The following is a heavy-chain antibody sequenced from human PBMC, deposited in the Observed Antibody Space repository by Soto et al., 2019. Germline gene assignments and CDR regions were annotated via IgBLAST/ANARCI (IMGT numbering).Heavy chain of an antibody. CDR1: GYTFTSYA. CDR3: ARDVEKRNFYEFWSGSLH. J-gene: IGHJ4*02. D-gene: IGHD3-3*01. Sequence: ASVTVSCKASGYTFTSYAMHWVRQAPGQRLEWMGWINAGNGNTKYSQKFQGRVTITRDTSANTAYMELSSLRSEDTDLYYCARDVEKRNFYEFWSGSLHWGQGTLVTVSS. CDR2: INAGNGNT. V-gene: IGHV1-3*01.